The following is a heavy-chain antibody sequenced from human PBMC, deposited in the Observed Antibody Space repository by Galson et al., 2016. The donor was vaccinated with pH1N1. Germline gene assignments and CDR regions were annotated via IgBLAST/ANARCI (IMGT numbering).Heavy chain of an antibody. CDR2: MYPDDSDI. Sequence: QSGAEVKKPGESLKISCQVSGYSFSSYWVAWVRQMPGKGLEWMAIMYPDDSDIKYSPSFEGQVTISADKSISTAYLQWSSLKASDTAVYYCAREDYYDTDLSDWYFDLWGRGTLLTVSS. CDR1: GYSFSSYW. J-gene: IGHJ2*01. D-gene: IGHD3-22*01. V-gene: IGHV5-51*01. CDR3: AREDYYDTDLSDWYFDL.